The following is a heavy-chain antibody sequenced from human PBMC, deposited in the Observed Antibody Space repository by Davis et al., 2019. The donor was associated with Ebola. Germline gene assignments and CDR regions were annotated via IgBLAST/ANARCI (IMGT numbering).Heavy chain of an antibody. V-gene: IGHV4-34*01. J-gene: IGHJ4*02. CDR1: GGSFSGYY. D-gene: IGHD5-18*01. CDR3: ARGRRYSYGPPRY. Sequence: SETLSLTCGVYGGSFSGYYWSWIRQPPGKGLEWIGEINHSGSTNYNPSLKSRVTISVDTSKNQFSLKLSSVTAADTAVYYCARGRRYSYGPPRYWGQGTLVTVSS. CDR2: INHSGST.